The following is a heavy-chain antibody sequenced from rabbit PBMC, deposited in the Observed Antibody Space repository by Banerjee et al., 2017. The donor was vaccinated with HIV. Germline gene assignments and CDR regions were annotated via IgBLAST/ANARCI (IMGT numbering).Heavy chain of an antibody. CDR2: IHAGSSGST. J-gene: IGHJ4*01. D-gene: IGHD6-1*01. Sequence: QEQLEESGGDLVKPEGSLTLTCTASGFSFSSSYWICWVRQAPGKGLEWIACIHAGSSGSTYYASWAKGRFTISKTSSTAVTLQMTSLTAADTATYFCARDAGYAHANLWGQGTLVT. CDR3: ARDAGYAHANL. CDR1: GFSFSSSYW. V-gene: IGHV1S45*01.